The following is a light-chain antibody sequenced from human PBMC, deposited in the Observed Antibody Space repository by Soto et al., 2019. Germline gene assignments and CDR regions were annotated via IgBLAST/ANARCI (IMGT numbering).Light chain of an antibody. Sequence: EIVLTQSPGTLSLSPGERATLSCRARQRVSSSFLAWYQQKPGQAPRLLIYGASSRATGIPDRFSGSGSGTDFTLTISRLEAEDVAVYYCQQYGSSPLAFGGGTKGEIK. V-gene: IGKV3-20*01. J-gene: IGKJ4*02. CDR1: QRVSSSF. CDR3: QQYGSSPLA. CDR2: GAS.